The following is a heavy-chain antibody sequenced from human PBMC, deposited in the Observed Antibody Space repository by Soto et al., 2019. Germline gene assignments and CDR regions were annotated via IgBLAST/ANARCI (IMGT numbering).Heavy chain of an antibody. CDR3: ATESRFTMGRGVIVKGGWYYFDY. CDR2: FDPEDGET. Sequence: ASVKVSCKVSGYTLTELSMHWVRQAPGKGLEWMGGFDPEDGETIYAQKFQGRVTMTEDTSTDTAYMELSSLRSEDTAVYYCATESRFTMGRGVIVKGGWYYFDYWGQGTLVTVSS. J-gene: IGHJ4*02. CDR1: GYTLTELS. D-gene: IGHD3-10*01. V-gene: IGHV1-24*01.